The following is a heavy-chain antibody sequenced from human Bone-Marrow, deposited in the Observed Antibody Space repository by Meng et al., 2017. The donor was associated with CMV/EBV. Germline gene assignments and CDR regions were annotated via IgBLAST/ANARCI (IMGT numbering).Heavy chain of an antibody. D-gene: IGHD3-3*01. Sequence: GESLKISCAASGFTFSSYAMSWVRQAPGKGLEWVSAISSSGGSTYYADSVKGRFTISRDNSKNTLYLQMNSLRAEDTAVYYCARDKGSRITIFGVVSQSFLVYYFDYWGQGTLVTVSS. V-gene: IGHV3-23*01. CDR2: ISSSGGST. CDR1: GFTFSSYA. CDR3: ARDKGSRITIFGVVSQSFLVYYFDY. J-gene: IGHJ4*02.